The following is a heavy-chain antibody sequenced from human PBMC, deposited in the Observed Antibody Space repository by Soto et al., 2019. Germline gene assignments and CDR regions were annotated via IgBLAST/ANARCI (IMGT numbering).Heavy chain of an antibody. Sequence: ASVKVSCKASGGTFSSYAISWVRQAPGQGLEWMGGIIPIFGTANYAQKFQGRVTITADESTSTAYMELSSLRSEDTAVYHCASDSSSETYYYYGMDVWGQGTTLTVS. J-gene: IGHJ6*02. CDR3: ASDSSSETYYYYGMDV. CDR2: IIPIFGTA. CDR1: GGTFSSYA. V-gene: IGHV1-69*13. D-gene: IGHD6-6*01.